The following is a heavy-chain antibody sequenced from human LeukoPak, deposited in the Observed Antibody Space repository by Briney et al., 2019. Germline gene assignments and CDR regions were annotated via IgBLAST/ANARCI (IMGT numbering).Heavy chain of an antibody. J-gene: IGHJ4*02. D-gene: IGHD3-10*01. CDR1: GFTFTSYG. CDR2: VSHDGSNK. CDR3: AKEGYYGSGSSPDY. V-gene: IGHV3-30*18. Sequence: GGSLRLSCAASGFTFTSYGMHWVRQAPGEGLEWVAVVSHDGSNKHYGDSVKGRFTISRDNPENTVYLQMNSLRVEDTAEYYCAKEGYYGSGSSPDYWGQGTLVTVSS.